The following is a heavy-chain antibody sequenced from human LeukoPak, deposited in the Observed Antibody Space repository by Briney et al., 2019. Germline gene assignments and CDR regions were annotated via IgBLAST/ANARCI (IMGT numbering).Heavy chain of an antibody. CDR3: DRGISAISGENFDY. CDR2: IHSSGRT. D-gene: IGHD3-3*02. V-gene: IGHV4-59*01. J-gene: IGHJ4*02. CDR1: GGSIDTYY. Sequence: SETLSLTCSVSGGSIDTYYWNWIRQPPGKGLEWIGYIHSSGRTKYNPSLQSRVTMSKDTSKNRISLNLNFVTAADTAVYYCDRGISAISGENFDYWGQGTLVTVSS.